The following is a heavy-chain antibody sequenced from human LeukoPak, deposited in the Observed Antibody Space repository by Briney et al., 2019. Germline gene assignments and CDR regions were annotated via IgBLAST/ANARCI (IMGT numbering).Heavy chain of an antibody. D-gene: IGHD1-26*01. CDR3: AREMVGATISHDAFDI. V-gene: IGHV4-4*07. J-gene: IGHJ3*02. Sequence: PSETLSLTCTVSGGSISSYYWSWIRQPAGKGLEWIGRIYTSGSTNYNPSLKSRVTMSVDTSKNQFSLKLSSVTAADTAVYYCAREMVGATISHDAFDIWGQGTMVTVPS. CDR2: IYTSGST. CDR1: GGSISSYY.